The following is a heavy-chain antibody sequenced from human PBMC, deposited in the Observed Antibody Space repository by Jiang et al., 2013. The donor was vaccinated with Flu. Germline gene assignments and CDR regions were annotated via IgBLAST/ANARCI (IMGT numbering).Heavy chain of an antibody. CDR1: NSGDYY. Sequence: NSGDYYWGWIRQPPGRGWSGLGVSIMVGTLITSPSLNSRVTISVDTSKNQFSLKLSSVTAPDTAVYYCARDRKMYYFDSSGHDDAFDIWGQGTMVTVSS. J-gene: IGHJ3*02. V-gene: IGHV4-38-2*02. CDR3: ARDRKMYYFDSSGHDDAFDI. CDR2: SIMVGTL. D-gene: IGHD3-22*01.